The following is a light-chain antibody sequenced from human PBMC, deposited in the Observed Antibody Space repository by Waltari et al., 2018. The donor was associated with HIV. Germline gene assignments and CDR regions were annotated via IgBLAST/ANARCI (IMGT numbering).Light chain of an antibody. V-gene: IGKV2-28*01. Sequence: VITVILLSLTGTPGESDSIACRSSQSLLHKNGYNYLNWYLQKPGQSPQLLISLGSNRASGVPDRFSGSGSGTDFTLEISKLEAGDVGVYYCMQALQTPRTFGQGTKLETK. CDR2: LGS. CDR3: MQALQTPRT. J-gene: IGKJ2*01. CDR1: QSLLHKNGYNY.